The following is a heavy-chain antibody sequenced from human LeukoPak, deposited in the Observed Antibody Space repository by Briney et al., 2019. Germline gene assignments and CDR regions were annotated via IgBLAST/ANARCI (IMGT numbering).Heavy chain of an antibody. Sequence: PSETLSLTCTVSGGAISSSDYYWGWVRQPPGKGLEWIGSVYHSGSTYYNPSLKSRVTISVDTSKNQFSLKLSSVTAADTAVYYCARDRAVGAKVDYWGQGTLVTVSS. V-gene: IGHV4-39*07. CDR2: VYHSGST. D-gene: IGHD3-16*01. CDR3: ARDRAVGAKVDY. CDR1: GGAISSSDYY. J-gene: IGHJ4*02.